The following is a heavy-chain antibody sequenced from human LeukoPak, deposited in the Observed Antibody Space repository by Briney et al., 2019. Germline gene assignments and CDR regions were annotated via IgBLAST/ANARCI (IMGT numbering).Heavy chain of an antibody. Sequence: GGSLRLSCAASGFIFSTHGMHWVRQAPGKGLEWLAFIRYDGSNKYYADSVKGRFTISRDNSKNTLYLQMNSLRAEDTAVYYCAAEYSSGWDNDYWGQGTLVTVSS. D-gene: IGHD6-19*01. CDR1: GFIFSTHG. J-gene: IGHJ4*02. V-gene: IGHV3-30*02. CDR2: IRYDGSNK. CDR3: AAEYSSGWDNDY.